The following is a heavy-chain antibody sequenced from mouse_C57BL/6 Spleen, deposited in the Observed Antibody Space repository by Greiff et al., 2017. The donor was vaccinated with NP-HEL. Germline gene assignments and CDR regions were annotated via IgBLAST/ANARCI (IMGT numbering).Heavy chain of an antibody. V-gene: IGHV3-6*01. CDR2: ISYDGSN. J-gene: IGHJ3*01. Sequence: ESGPGLVKPSQSLSLTCSVTGYSITSGYYWNWIRQFPGNKLEWMGYISYDGSNNYNPSLKNRISITRDTSKNQFFLKLNSVTTEDTATYYCARGGSYPAWFAYWGQGTLVTVSA. CDR1: GYSITSGYY. CDR3: ARGGSYPAWFAY.